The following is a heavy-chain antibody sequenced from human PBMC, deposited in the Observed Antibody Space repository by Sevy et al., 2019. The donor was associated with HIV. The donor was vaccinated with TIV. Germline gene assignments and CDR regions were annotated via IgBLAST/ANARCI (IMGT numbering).Heavy chain of an antibody. CDR3: ARWDV. CDR2: IKEDGSDK. CDR1: GFTFSSYW. Sequence: GESLKISCAASGFTFSSYWMNWVRQAPGKGLEWVANIKEDGSDKYYVDSVKGRFTISRDNAQNSLYLEMNGLRAEDTVVYYCARWDVWGKGTTVTVSS. J-gene: IGHJ6*04. V-gene: IGHV3-7*01.